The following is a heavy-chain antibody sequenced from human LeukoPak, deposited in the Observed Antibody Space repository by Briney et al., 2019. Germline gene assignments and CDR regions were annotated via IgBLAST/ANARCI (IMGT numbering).Heavy chain of an antibody. CDR1: GGTFSSYT. Sequence: SVKVSCTASGGTFSSYTINWVRQAPGQGLEWMGRIIPFFAIVNHAQNFRGRVTITADKSTSTAYMELSSLRSEDTAVYYCVRDSLTSGYYFYWGQGTLVTVSS. CDR2: IIPFFAIV. V-gene: IGHV1-69*04. J-gene: IGHJ4*02. CDR3: VRDSLTSGYYFY. D-gene: IGHD3-22*01.